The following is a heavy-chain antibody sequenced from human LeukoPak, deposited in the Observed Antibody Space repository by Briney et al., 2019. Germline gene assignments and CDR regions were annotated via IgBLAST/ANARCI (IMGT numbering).Heavy chain of an antibody. CDR2: IYYTGST. D-gene: IGHD6-19*01. Sequence: SETLSLTCTVSGGSITSYYWTWIRQSPEKGLEWIGYIYYTGSTNYNPSLKSRVTMSVDTSKNQFSLKLSSVTAADTAVYYCARQVGSVWLFDYWGQGPLVTVSS. CDR1: GGSITSYY. CDR3: ARQVGSVWLFDY. V-gene: IGHV4-59*08. J-gene: IGHJ4*02.